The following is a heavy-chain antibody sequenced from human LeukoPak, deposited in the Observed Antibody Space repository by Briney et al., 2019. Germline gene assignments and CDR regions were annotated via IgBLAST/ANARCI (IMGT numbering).Heavy chain of an antibody. CDR1: GFTFYDYA. CDR3: AKDMGSSWYSVRLDY. J-gene: IGHJ4*02. D-gene: IGHD6-13*01. Sequence: GRFLRLSCAASGFTFYDYAMHWVRQAPGKGLEWVSGISWNSGSIGYADSVKGRFTISRDNAKNSLYLQMNSLRAEDTALYYCAKDMGSSWYSVRLDYWGQGTLVTVSS. CDR2: ISWNSGSI. V-gene: IGHV3-9*01.